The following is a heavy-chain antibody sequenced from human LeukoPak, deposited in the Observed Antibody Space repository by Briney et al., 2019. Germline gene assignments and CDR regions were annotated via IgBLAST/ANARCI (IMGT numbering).Heavy chain of an antibody. V-gene: IGHV1-2*02. Sequence: ASVKVSCKASGYTFTGYYMHWVRQAPGQGLEWMGGINPNSGGTNYAQKFQGRVTMTRDTSISTAYMELSRLRSDDTAVYYCTRDRGYDYFFDYWGQGTLVTVSS. D-gene: IGHD5-12*01. CDR1: GYTFTGYY. J-gene: IGHJ4*02. CDR2: INPNSGGT. CDR3: TRDRGYDYFFDY.